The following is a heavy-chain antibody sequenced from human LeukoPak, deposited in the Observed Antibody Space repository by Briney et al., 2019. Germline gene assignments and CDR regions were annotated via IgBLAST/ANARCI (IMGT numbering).Heavy chain of an antibody. D-gene: IGHD5-18*01. CDR3: AGRPTGYSSGYIH. V-gene: IGHV3-53*01. Sequence: GGSLRLSCVVSEFTVSGNQMSWVRQAPGKGLDWVSVISGSAHKIRYADSVKGRFTISRDNSENIVYLQMNNLRVEDTAVYYCAGRPTGYSSGYIHWGQGTLVTVSS. CDR1: EFTVSGNQ. J-gene: IGHJ4*02. CDR2: ISGSAHKI.